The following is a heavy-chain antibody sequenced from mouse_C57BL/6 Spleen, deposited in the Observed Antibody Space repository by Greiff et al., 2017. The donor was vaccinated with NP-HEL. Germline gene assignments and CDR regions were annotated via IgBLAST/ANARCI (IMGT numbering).Heavy chain of an antibody. D-gene: IGHD2-4*01. CDR3: ARDYDYDDEYYFDY. CDR1: GYAFSSSW. V-gene: IGHV1-82*01. Sequence: QVQLQQSGPELVKPGASVKISCKASGYAFSSSWMNWVKQRPGKGLEWIGRIYPGDGDTNYNGKFKGKATLTADKSSSTAYMQLSSLTSEDSAVYFCARDYDYDDEYYFDYWGQGTTLTVSS. J-gene: IGHJ2*01. CDR2: IYPGDGDT.